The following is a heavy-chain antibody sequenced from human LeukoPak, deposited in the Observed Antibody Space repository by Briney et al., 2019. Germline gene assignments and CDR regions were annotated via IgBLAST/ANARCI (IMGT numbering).Heavy chain of an antibody. D-gene: IGHD3-3*01. Sequence: ASVKVSCKAPGYTFTGYYMHWVRQAPEQGLEWMGWINPNSGGTNYAQKFQGRVTMTRDTSISTAYMELSRLRSDDTAVYYCARATLRLDFDYWGQGTLVTVSS. CDR1: GYTFTGYY. V-gene: IGHV1-2*02. CDR2: INPNSGGT. CDR3: ARATLRLDFDY. J-gene: IGHJ4*02.